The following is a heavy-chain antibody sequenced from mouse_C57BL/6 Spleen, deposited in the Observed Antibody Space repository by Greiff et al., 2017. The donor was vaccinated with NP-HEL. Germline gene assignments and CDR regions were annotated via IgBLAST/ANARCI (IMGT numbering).Heavy chain of an antibody. CDR2: IRSKSNNYAT. CDR1: GFSFNTYA. Sequence: DVMLVESGGGLVQPKGSLKLSCTASGFSFNTYAMNWVRQAPGKGLEWVARIRSKSNNYATYYADSVKDRFTISRDDSESMLYLQMNNLKTEDTAMYYCVRGNYGYPDYWGQGTTLTVSS. D-gene: IGHD2-2*01. J-gene: IGHJ2*01. CDR3: VRGNYGYPDY. V-gene: IGHV10-1*01.